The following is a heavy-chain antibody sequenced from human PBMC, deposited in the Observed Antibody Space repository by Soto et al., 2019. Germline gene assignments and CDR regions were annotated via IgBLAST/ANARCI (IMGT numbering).Heavy chain of an antibody. CDR1: GGSISSYY. CDR3: ARHELQQLVPTSAFDY. CDR2: IYYSGST. Sequence: SETLSLTCTVSGGSISSYYWSWIRQPPGKGLEWIGYIYYSGSTNYNPSLKSRVTISVDTSKNQFSLKLSSVTAADTAVYYCARHELQQLVPTSAFDYWGQGTLVTVSS. J-gene: IGHJ4*02. V-gene: IGHV4-59*08. D-gene: IGHD6-13*01.